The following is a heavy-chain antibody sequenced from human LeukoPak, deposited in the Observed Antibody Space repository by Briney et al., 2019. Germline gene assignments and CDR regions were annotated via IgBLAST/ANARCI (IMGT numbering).Heavy chain of an antibody. CDR3: ATLTGGDDAFDI. Sequence: SETLSLTCTASGYSISSGYYWGWIRQPPGKGLEWIGSIYHSGSTHYNPSLKGRVTISVDTSKNQFSLKLNSVTPADTAVYYCATLTGGDDAFDIWGQGTMVTVSS. CDR2: IYHSGST. CDR1: GYSISSGYY. D-gene: IGHD4-23*01. J-gene: IGHJ3*02. V-gene: IGHV4-38-2*02.